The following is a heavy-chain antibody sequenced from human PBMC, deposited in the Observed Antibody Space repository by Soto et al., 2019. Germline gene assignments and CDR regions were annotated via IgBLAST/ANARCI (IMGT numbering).Heavy chain of an antibody. CDR3: AARPYYYYVLDV. J-gene: IGHJ6*02. CDR2: VYHNGNA. V-gene: IGHV4-30-2*06. D-gene: IGHD3-10*02. Sequence: QLQLQESGSGLVMTSQTLSLTCTVSGGSISTPGYSWSWIRQSPGKAPERIGYVYHNGNAYPKPSLKSRVTISLDGAKNQCSLKMTSIAAADTGLYSCAARPYYYYVLDVCGQGTTVTVSS. CDR1: GGSISTPGYS.